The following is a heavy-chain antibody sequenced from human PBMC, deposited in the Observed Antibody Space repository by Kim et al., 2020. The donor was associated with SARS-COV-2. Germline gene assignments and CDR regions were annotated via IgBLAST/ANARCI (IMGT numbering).Heavy chain of an antibody. Sequence: SETLSLTCAVYGGSFSGYYWSWIRQPPGKGLEWIGEINHSGSTNYNPSLKSRVTISVDTSKNQFSLKLSSVTAADTAVYYCARVVSIAAAYTKNPYGMDVWGQGTTVTVSS. CDR1: GGSFSGYY. D-gene: IGHD6-13*01. CDR3: ARVVSIAAAYTKNPYGMDV. V-gene: IGHV4-34*01. J-gene: IGHJ6*02. CDR2: INHSGST.